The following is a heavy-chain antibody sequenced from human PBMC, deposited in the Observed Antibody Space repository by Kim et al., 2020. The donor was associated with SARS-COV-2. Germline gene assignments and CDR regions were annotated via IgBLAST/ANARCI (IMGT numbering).Heavy chain of an antibody. CDR1: GFNFRSTW. Sequence: GGSLRLSCAASGFNFRSTWMTWVRQAPGGGLEWLGRIKSQRDGGTTDYATAVAGRFTISRDDFKDTLHLQMNYLKVDDSGVYYCATGGVWVQYVGDWGRG. J-gene: IGHJ4*01. CDR2: IKSQRDGGTT. CDR3: ATGGVWVQYVGD. V-gene: IGHV3-15*01. D-gene: IGHD3-10*01.